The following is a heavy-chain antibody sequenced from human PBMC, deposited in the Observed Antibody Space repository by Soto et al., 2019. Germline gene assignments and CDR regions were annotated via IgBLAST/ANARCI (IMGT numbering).Heavy chain of an antibody. CDR1: GGSISSGGYY. D-gene: IGHD2-21*02. J-gene: IGHJ6*02. CDR3: ARDPRYCGGDCYTYGMDV. V-gene: IGHV4-31*03. CDR2: IYYSGST. Sequence: ASETLSLTCTVSGGSISSGGYYWSWIRQHPGKGLEWIGYIYYSGSTYYNPSLKSRVTISVDTSKNQFSLKLSSVTAADTAVYYCARDPRYCGGDCYTYGMDVWGQGTTVTVSS.